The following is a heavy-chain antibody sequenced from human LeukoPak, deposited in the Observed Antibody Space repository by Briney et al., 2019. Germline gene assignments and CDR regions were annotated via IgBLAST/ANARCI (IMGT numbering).Heavy chain of an antibody. CDR1: GGSFSGYY. CDR2: INHSGST. J-gene: IGHJ4*02. V-gene: IGHV4-34*01. CDR3: GRLRPTMVLGIIAPSYTDTSGPIGR. D-gene: IGHD3-10*01. Sequence: PSETLPLACSVSGGSFSGYYWTWIRQPPGKGLEWIGEINHSGSTTYHPSFKSRVTISSDPSKNQVSLKLASVSAADTAMYYCGRLRPTMVLGIIAPSYTDTSGPIGRWGPGTLVSVSS.